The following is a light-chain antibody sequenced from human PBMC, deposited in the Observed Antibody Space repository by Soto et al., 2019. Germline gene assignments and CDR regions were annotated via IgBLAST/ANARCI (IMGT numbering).Light chain of an antibody. CDR3: NSYTSSSTRV. V-gene: IGLV2-14*03. CDR1: SSDVGGYNF. CDR2: NVY. J-gene: IGLJ2*01. Sequence: QSALTQPASVSVSPGQSITISCTGTSSDVGGYNFVSWYQQHPGKAPKLMLYNVYDRPSGISHRFSGSRSGNTASLTISGLQAEDEALYYCNSYTSSSTRVFGGGTKVTVL.